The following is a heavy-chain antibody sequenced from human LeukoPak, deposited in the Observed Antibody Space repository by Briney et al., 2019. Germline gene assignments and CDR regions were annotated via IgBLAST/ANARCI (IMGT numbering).Heavy chain of an antibody. D-gene: IGHD6-13*01. CDR1: GGSISSYY. CDR3: ARSMRGSSSGMDV. J-gene: IGHJ6*02. V-gene: IGHV4-59*08. CDR2: IYYSGST. Sequence: SETLSLTCTVSGGSISSYYGSWIRQPPGKGREWIGYIYYSGSTNYNPSLKSRVTISVDTSKNQFSLTLSSVPAADQAVYYCARSMRGSSSGMDVWGQGTTVTVSS.